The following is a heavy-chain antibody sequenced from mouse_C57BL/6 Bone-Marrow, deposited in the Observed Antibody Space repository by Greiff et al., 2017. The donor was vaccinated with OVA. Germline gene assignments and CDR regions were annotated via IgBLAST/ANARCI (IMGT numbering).Heavy chain of an antibody. D-gene: IGHD2-1*01. Sequence: EVQLQQSGPVLVKPGPSVKISCKASGFTFTDYYMHWVKQSHGKSLEWIGLVYPYNGGTSYNQKFKGKATLTVDPSTSTAYMVRNSLTTEDAAVYYCARDYDGIIDYWGQGTTLTVSS. J-gene: IGHJ2*01. CDR2: VYPYNGGT. V-gene: IGHV1-36*01. CDR3: ARDYDGIIDY. CDR1: GFTFTDYY.